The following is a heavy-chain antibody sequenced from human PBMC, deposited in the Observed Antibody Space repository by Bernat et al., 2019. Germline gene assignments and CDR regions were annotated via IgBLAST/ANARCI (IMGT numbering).Heavy chain of an antibody. CDR3: ARSRDYGSGSYYNWFDP. CDR2: IYYSGST. J-gene: IGHJ5*02. V-gene: IGHV4-59*01. CDR1: GGSISSYY. Sequence: QVQLQESGPGLVKPSETLSLTCTVSGGSISSYYWSWIRQPPGKGLEWIGYIYYSGSTNYNPSLKSRVTISVDTSKNQFSLKLSSVTAADTAVYYCARSRDYGSGSYYNWFDPWGQGTLVTVSS. D-gene: IGHD3-10*01.